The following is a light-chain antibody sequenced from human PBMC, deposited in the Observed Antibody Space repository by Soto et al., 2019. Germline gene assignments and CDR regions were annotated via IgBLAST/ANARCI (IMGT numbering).Light chain of an antibody. Sequence: DVQLTQSPSSVSESLGDGVTIXXRASQSISSYLNWYQQKPGKAPKVXIYAASSLQSGVPSRFSGSGSGTDFTLTISSLQPEDFATYYCQQSYSTLWTFGQGTKVDIK. CDR2: AAS. V-gene: IGKV1-39*01. J-gene: IGKJ1*01. CDR3: QQSYSTLWT. CDR1: QSISSY.